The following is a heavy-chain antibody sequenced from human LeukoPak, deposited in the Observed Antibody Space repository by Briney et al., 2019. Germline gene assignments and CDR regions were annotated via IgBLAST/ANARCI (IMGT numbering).Heavy chain of an antibody. CDR2: ISYDGSNK. D-gene: IGHD2-21*01. Sequence: PGGSLRLSCVASGFTFSSYGMHWVRQAPGKGLEWVAVISYDGSNKYYADSVKGRFTISRDNSKNTLYLQMNSLRAEDTAVYYCAKDQRFREDYYYYMDVWGKGTTVTVSS. J-gene: IGHJ6*03. V-gene: IGHV3-30*18. CDR3: AKDQRFREDYYYYMDV. CDR1: GFTFSSYG.